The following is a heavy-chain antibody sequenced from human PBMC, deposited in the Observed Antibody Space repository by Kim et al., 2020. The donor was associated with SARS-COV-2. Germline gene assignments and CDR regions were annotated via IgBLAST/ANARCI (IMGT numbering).Heavy chain of an antibody. D-gene: IGHD3-16*02. Sequence: YAKAFPGRFVFSLDTSVSTAYLHISSLKAEDTALYYCARVIWGSYRYTDYWGQGTLVTVSS. CDR3: ARVIWGSYRYTDY. J-gene: IGHJ4*02. V-gene: IGHV7-4-1*02.